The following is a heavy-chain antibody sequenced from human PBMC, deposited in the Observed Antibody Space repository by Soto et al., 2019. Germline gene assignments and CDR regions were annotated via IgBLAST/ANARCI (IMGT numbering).Heavy chain of an antibody. V-gene: IGHV2-5*02. CDR3: AHRPNCWSTSCFYFDY. CDR2: VSWDDEK. D-gene: IGHD2-2*01. J-gene: IGHJ4*02. Sequence: QITLKESGPTLVKPTQTLTLTCTFSGFSLSTSGVGVGWIRQPPGRALEWLALVSWDDEKRYSPSLKSSLTITKDTSNNQVVLTMTNMDPVDTATYYCAHRPNCWSTSCFYFDYWGQGILVTVSS. CDR1: GFSLSTSGVG.